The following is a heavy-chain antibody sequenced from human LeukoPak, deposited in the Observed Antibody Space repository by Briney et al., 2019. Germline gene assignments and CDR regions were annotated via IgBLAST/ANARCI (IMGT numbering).Heavy chain of an antibody. D-gene: IGHD3-10*01. J-gene: IGHJ4*02. CDR3: AKLDYYGSGSYHSPDY. CDR2: IRYDGSNK. V-gene: IGHV3-30*02. Sequence: GGSLRLSCAASGFTFSSYGMHWARQAPGKGLEWVAFIRYDGSNKYYADSVKGRFTISRDNSKNTLYLQMNSLRAEDTAVYYCAKLDYYGSGSYHSPDYWGQGTLVTVSS. CDR1: GFTFSSYG.